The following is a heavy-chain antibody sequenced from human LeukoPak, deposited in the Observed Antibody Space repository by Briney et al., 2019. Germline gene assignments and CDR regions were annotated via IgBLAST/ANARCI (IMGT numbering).Heavy chain of an antibody. V-gene: IGHV4-59*01. D-gene: IGHD5-18*01. CDR2: ISYSGST. CDR1: GGSISSYH. Sequence: PSETLSLTCTVSGGSISSYHWSWIRQPPGKGLEWIGYISYSGSTDCNTSLKSRVTISLDRSKKQVSLKLSSVTAADTAVYYCARGIQLWSQNWFDPWGQGTLVTVSS. CDR3: ARGIQLWSQNWFDP. J-gene: IGHJ5*02.